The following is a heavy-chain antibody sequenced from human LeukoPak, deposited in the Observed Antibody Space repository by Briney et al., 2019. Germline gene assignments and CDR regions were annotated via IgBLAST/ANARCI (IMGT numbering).Heavy chain of an antibody. CDR1: GGSISSGGYS. CDR3: ARARFFVGGSYFFDY. V-gene: IGHV4-30-2*01. D-gene: IGHD1-26*01. CDR2: IYHSGST. J-gene: IGHJ4*02. Sequence: SETPSLTCAVSGGSISSGGYSWSWIRQPPGKGLEWIGYIYHSGSTYYNPSLKSRVTISVDRSKNQFSLKLSSVTAADTAVYYCARARFFVGGSYFFDYWGQGTLVTVSS.